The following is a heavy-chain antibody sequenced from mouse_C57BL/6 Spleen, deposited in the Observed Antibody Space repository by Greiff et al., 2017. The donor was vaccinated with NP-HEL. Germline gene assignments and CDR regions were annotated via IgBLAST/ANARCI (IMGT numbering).Heavy chain of an antibody. V-gene: IGHV3-6*01. CDR1: GYSITSGYY. CDR3: ARGILLRAYFDV. Sequence: EVQLQESGPGLVKPSQSLSLTCSVTGYSITSGYYWNWIRQFPGNKLEWMGYISYDGSNNYNPSLKNRISIPRDTSKNQFFLKLNSVTTEDTATYYCARGILLRAYFDVWGTGTTVTVSS. D-gene: IGHD1-1*01. CDR2: ISYDGSN. J-gene: IGHJ1*03.